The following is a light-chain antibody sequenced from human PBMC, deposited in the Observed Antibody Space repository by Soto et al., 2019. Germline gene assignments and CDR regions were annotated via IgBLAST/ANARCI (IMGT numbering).Light chain of an antibody. CDR3: QQYGTSPVT. CDR2: GAS. Sequence: EIVLTQSPGTLYLSPGERATLSCRASQSVSNTYLAWYQHKPGQAPRLLIYGASDRATGIPDRFSGSGSVTDFTLTISSLEPEDFALYYCQQYGTSPVTFGQGTKLEIK. V-gene: IGKV3-20*01. CDR1: QSVSNTY. J-gene: IGKJ2*01.